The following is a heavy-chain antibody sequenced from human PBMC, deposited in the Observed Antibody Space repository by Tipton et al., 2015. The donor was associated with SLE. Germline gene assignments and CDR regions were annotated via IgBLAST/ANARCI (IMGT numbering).Heavy chain of an antibody. CDR3: ARHDKVFRFLEFDY. D-gene: IGHD3-3*01. Sequence: TLSLTCFVSNDYITSDIYYWGWIRQPPGKGLEWIGSVYNSGITYYNPSLEGRVTMSVDTSKTQFSLRLSSLTAADTAVYYCARHDKVFRFLEFDYWGQGTLVTVSS. V-gene: IGHV4-39*07. CDR2: VYNSGIT. CDR1: NDYITSDIYY. J-gene: IGHJ4*02.